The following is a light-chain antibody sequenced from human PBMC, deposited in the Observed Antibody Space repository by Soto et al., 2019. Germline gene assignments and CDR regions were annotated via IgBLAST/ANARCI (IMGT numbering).Light chain of an antibody. Sequence: QSVLTQPASVSGSPGQSITISCTGTSSDVGSYNLVSWYQQHPGTAPKLMIYEGSKRPSGVSNRFSGSKSGNTASLTISGLQAEDESDYSCCSYAGLGVFGGGTKVTVL. CDR3: CSYAGLGV. CDR1: SSDVGSYNL. V-gene: IGLV2-23*01. CDR2: EGS. J-gene: IGLJ3*02.